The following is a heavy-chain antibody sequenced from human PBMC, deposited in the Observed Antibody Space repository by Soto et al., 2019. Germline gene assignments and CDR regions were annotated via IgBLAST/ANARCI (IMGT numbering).Heavy chain of an antibody. CDR2: IWYDGSNK. V-gene: IGHV3-33*01. J-gene: IGHJ4*02. Sequence: QVQLVESGGGVVQPGRSLRLSCAASGFTFSSYGMHWVRQAPGKGLEWVAVIWYDGSNKYYADSVKGRFTISRDNSKNTLYLQMNSLRAEDTAVYYCARDLGYSGYGVFDYWGQGTLVTVSS. CDR1: GFTFSSYG. D-gene: IGHD5-12*01. CDR3: ARDLGYSGYGVFDY.